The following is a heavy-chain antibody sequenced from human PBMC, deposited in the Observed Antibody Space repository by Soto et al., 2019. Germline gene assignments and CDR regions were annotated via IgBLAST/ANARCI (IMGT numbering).Heavy chain of an antibody. CDR3: AKEGRFGGYYFDY. CDR2: ISYDGSNK. Sequence: GGSLRLSCAASGFTFSSYGMHWVRQAPGKGLEWVAVISYDGSNKYYADSVKGRFTISRDNSKNTLYLQMNSLRAEDTAVYYCAKEGRFGGYYFDYWGQGTLVTVSS. CDR1: GFTFSSYG. V-gene: IGHV3-30*18. D-gene: IGHD3-10*01. J-gene: IGHJ4*02.